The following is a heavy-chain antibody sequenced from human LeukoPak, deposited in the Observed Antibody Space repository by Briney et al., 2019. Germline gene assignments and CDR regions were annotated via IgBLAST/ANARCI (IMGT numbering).Heavy chain of an antibody. CDR3: ARALSYYDSSGYSPYYFDY. CDR1: GYTFTSYD. J-gene: IGHJ4*02. CDR2: MNPNSGNT. Sequence: ASVKVSCKASGYTFTSYDINWVRQATGQGLEWMGWMNPNSGNTGYAQKFQGRVTMTRNTPISTAYMELSSLRSEDTAVYYCARALSYYDSSGYSPYYFDYWGQGTLVTVSS. D-gene: IGHD3-22*01. V-gene: IGHV1-8*01.